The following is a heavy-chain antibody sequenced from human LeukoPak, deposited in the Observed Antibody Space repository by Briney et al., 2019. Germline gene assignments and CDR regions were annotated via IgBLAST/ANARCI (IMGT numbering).Heavy chain of an antibody. CDR1: GFTFSSYS. J-gene: IGHJ4*02. D-gene: IGHD3-3*01. Sequence: GGSLRLSCAASGFTFSSYSMNWVRQAPGKGLEWVSSISSSSSYIYYADSVKGRFTISRDNAKNSLYLQMNSLRAEDTAVYYCARDQGPITIFGEWGQGTLVTVSS. CDR3: ARDQGPITIFGE. CDR2: ISSSSSYI. V-gene: IGHV3-21*01.